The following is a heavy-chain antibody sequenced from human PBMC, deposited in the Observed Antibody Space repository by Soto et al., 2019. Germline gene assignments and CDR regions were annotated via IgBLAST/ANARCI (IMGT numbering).Heavy chain of an antibody. D-gene: IGHD3-22*01. Sequence: GGSLRLSCAASGFTFSSFGMHWVRQAPGKGLEWVALISYDGSTKYYADSVKGRFTSSRDNSKNTLYLQMNSLRAEDTAVYYCARDRYDSSGYTNNWFDPWGQGTLVTVSS. CDR2: ISYDGSTK. V-gene: IGHV3-30*03. CDR3: ARDRYDSSGYTNNWFDP. J-gene: IGHJ5*02. CDR1: GFTFSSFG.